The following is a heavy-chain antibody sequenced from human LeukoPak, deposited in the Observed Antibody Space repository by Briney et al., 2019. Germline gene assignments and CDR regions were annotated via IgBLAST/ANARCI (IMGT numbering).Heavy chain of an antibody. CDR1: GYTFTSYG. CDR3: ARADTRFGGDY. V-gene: IGHV1-18*01. J-gene: IGHJ4*02. CDR2: ISAYNGNT. D-gene: IGHD3-16*01. Sequence: GASVTVSCKASGYTFTSYGISWVRQAPGQGLEWMGWISAYNGNTNYAQKPQGRVTMTTDTSTSTAYMELRSLRSDGTAVYYCARADTRFGGDYWGQGTLVTVSS.